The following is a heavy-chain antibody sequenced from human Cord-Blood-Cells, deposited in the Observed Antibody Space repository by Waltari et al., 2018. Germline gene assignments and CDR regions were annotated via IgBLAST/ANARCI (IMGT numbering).Heavy chain of an antibody. CDR3: ARVGTGRQPLDY. CDR1: GFTFSSYA. D-gene: IGHD7-27*01. J-gene: IGHJ4*02. V-gene: IGHV3-30-3*01. Sequence: QVQLVESGGGVVQPGRSLRLSCAASGFTFSSYAMPWVRQAPGKGLEWVAVISYDGSNKYYADSVKGRFTISRDNSKNTLYLQMNSLRAEDTAVYYCARVGTGRQPLDYWGQGTLVTVSS. CDR2: ISYDGSNK.